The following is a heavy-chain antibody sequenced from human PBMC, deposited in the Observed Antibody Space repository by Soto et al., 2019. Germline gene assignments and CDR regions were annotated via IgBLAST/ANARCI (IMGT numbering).Heavy chain of an antibody. D-gene: IGHD3-10*01. CDR2: INHSGGT. Sequence: SETLSLTCAVYGGSFSGYYWSWIRQPPGKGLEWIGEINHSGGTNYNPSLKSRVTISVDTSKNQFSLKLSSVTAADTAVYYCARIVVTMVRGVIITGGRSFGMDVWGQGTTVTVSS. CDR1: GGSFSGYY. CDR3: ARIVVTMVRGVIITGGRSFGMDV. J-gene: IGHJ6*02. V-gene: IGHV4-34*01.